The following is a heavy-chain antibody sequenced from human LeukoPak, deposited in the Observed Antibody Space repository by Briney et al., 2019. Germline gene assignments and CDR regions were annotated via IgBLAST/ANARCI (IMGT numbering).Heavy chain of an antibody. Sequence: SETLSLTCTVSGGSISSDYWSWIRQSPGKGLEWIGYIYHSGTTSYNPSLKSRVTISLDTSKNQFSLKLSSVTAADTAVYYCARGDGSGASFGYWGQGTLVTVSS. J-gene: IGHJ4*02. CDR1: GGSISSDY. CDR3: ARGDGSGASFGY. V-gene: IGHV4-59*01. CDR2: IYHSGTT. D-gene: IGHD3-10*01.